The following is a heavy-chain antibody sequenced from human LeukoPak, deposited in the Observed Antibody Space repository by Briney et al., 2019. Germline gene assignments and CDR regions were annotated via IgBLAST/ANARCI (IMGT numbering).Heavy chain of an antibody. D-gene: IGHD3-10*01. Sequence: GRSLRLSCTASGFSFSSYGMHWVRQAPGKGLEWVAVISYDGDKYYADSVKGRFTISRDNSKNTLYLQMNSLRAEDTAVYYCARDLGTMVRGVIIPYGMDVWGQGTTVTVSS. V-gene: IGHV3-30*03. CDR2: ISYDGDK. CDR3: ARDLGTMVRGVIIPYGMDV. CDR1: GFSFSSYG. J-gene: IGHJ6*02.